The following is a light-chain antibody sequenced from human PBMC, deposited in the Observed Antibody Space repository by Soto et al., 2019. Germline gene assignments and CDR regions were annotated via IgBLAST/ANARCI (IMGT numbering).Light chain of an antibody. V-gene: IGKV3D-15*01. CDR1: QSVSSN. CDR2: DAS. Sequence: SLSPGTRSTPHGEGAPISCRARQSVSSNLAWYQQTPGQAPRVLIYDASTRATVIPARFSGSGSGTEFTLTISSLQSEDFAVYYCQQYDTWPLTFGGGTKVDIK. CDR3: QQYDTWPLT. J-gene: IGKJ4*01.